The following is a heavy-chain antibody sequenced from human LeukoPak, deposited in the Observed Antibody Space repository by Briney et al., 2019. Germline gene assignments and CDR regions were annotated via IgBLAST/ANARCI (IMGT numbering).Heavy chain of an antibody. CDR2: IYHSGST. CDR1: GGSISSSNW. J-gene: IGHJ3*02. V-gene: IGHV4-4*02. D-gene: IGHD6-13*01. CDR3: ARAAAGPKEAAFDI. Sequence: PSETLSLTCAVSGGSISSSNWWSWVRQPPGKGLEWIGEIYHSGSTNYNPSLKSRVTISVDKSKNQFSLKLSSVTAADTAVYYCARAAAGPKEAAFDIWGQGTMVTVSS.